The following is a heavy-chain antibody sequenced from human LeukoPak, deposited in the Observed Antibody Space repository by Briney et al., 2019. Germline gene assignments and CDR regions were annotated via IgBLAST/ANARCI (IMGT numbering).Heavy chain of an antibody. V-gene: IGHV4-39*07. CDR3: ARGQARLSWFDP. J-gene: IGHJ5*02. CDR2: IFYSGST. Sequence: SETLSLTCTVSSGSISTSNYYWGWVRQPPGKALEWIGYIFYSGSTYYNPSLKSRVTISVDTSKNQFSLKLSSVTAADTAVYYCARGQARLSWFDPWGQGTLVTVSS. D-gene: IGHD6-19*01. CDR1: SGSISTSNYY.